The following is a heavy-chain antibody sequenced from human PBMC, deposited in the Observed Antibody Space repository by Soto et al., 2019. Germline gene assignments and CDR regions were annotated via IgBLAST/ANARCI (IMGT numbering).Heavy chain of an antibody. CDR1: GFTFGSYG. CDR2: ISYDGSNK. Sequence: GGSLRLCCAASGFTFGSYGVHWVRQAPGKGLEWVAVISYDGSNKYYADSVKGRFTISRDNSKNTLYLQMNSLRAEDTAVYYCAKTSGDYQADYYYYMDVWGKGTTVTVSS. J-gene: IGHJ6*03. D-gene: IGHD4-17*01. CDR3: AKTSGDYQADYYYYMDV. V-gene: IGHV3-30*18.